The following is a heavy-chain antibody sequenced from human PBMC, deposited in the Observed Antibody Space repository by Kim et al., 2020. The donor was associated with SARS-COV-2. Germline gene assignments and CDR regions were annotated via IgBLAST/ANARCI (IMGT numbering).Heavy chain of an antibody. J-gene: IGHJ4*02. CDR2: PI. CDR3: ARDLGYSFDY. D-gene: IGHD2-21*01. V-gene: IGHV3-48*04. Sequence: PIFSAAPVRGRFTISTDNAKNPLYLQMNSLRAEDTAVYYCARDLGYSFDYWGQGSLVTVSS.